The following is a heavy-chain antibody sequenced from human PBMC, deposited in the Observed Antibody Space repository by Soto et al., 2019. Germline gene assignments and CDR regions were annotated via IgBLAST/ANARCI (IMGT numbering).Heavy chain of an antibody. D-gene: IGHD3-3*01. Sequence: PSETLSLTCAVYGGSFSGYYWSWIRQPPGKGLEWIGEINHSGSTNYNPSLKSRVTISVDTSKNQFSLKLSSVTAADTAVYYCARVIITIFGVVIIKGPHFDYWGQGTLVTVSS. CDR1: GGSFSGYY. J-gene: IGHJ4*02. CDR2: INHSGST. CDR3: ARVIITIFGVVIIKGPHFDY. V-gene: IGHV4-34*01.